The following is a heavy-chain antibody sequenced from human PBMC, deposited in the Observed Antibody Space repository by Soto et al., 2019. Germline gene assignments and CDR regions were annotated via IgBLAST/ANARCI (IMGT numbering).Heavy chain of an antibody. CDR3: ASQDFPDSGDYNPTAEYYYCAGGGSIVVATRRLMDV. Sequence: ASVKVSCKASGYSFSNYIIHWVRQAPGQRLEWIGWINTGNGNTKYSQKFQDRVTITRDTSASTVYMELSSLRTEDTAVYYCASQDFPDSGDYNPTAEYYYCAGGGSIVVATRRLMDVWGKGTTVTVSS. D-gene: IGHD4-17*01. CDR2: INTGNGNT. CDR1: GYSFSNYI. V-gene: IGHV1-3*04. J-gene: IGHJ6*03.